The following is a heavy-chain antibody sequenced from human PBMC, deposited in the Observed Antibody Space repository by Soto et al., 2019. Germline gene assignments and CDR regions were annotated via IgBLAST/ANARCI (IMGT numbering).Heavy chain of an antibody. CDR1: GGTFSSYA. J-gene: IGHJ4*02. D-gene: IGHD2-2*01. Sequence: QDQLVQSGAEVKKPGSSVKVSCKASGGTFSSYAIRWVRQAPGQGLEWMGGIIPIFGTANYAQKFQGRVKITADESTSKAYMKLSSLRSEDTAVYYCEGDMVLVTAARIGYWGQGPLVTVSS. CDR2: IIPIFGTA. V-gene: IGHV1-69*12. CDR3: EGDMVLVTAARIGY.